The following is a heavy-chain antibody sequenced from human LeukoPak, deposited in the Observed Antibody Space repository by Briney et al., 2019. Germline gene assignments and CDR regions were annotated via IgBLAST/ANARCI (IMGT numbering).Heavy chain of an antibody. CDR1: GFTFSGSA. J-gene: IGHJ6*02. CDR2: IRSKANSYAT. Sequence: GSLKLSCAASGFTFSGSAMHWVRQASGKGLEWVGRIRSKANSYATAYAASVKGRFTISRDDSKNTAYLQMNSLKTEDTAVYYCTRLGYSSSWYSPYYGMDVWGQGTTVTVSS. V-gene: IGHV3-73*01. D-gene: IGHD6-13*01. CDR3: TRLGYSSSWYSPYYGMDV.